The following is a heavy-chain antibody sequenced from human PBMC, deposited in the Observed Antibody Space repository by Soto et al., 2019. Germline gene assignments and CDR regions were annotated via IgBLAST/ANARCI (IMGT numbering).Heavy chain of an antibody. CDR1: GGNFNNYA. CDR2: ISPIFGAA. D-gene: IGHD2-2*01. J-gene: IGHJ4*02. V-gene: IGHV1-69*01. Sequence: QVQLVQSGADLKNPGSSVNVSCTSSGGNFNNYAISWVRQAPGQGLEWVGRISPIFGAAHYAPYLEGRVTITADETTSTVYRELKCLRTEDMAIYYCARVHQLLVRGAFDCWGQGTLVRVSS. CDR3: ARVHQLLVRGAFDC.